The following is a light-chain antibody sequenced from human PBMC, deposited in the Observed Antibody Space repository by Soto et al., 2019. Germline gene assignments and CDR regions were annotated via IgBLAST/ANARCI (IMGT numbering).Light chain of an antibody. J-gene: IGKJ4*01. V-gene: IGKV1-9*01. CDR3: PQLNGHQLA. CDR1: QGMSPY. Sequence: DIQLTQSPSFLSASVGDTVTITCRASQGMSPYLAWYQQKPGKVPKLLIRSASTLQSGVPPRFSGGGSGTEFTPTISTLPPDDSGLYYCPQLNGHQLAFGGGTNVEIK. CDR2: SAS.